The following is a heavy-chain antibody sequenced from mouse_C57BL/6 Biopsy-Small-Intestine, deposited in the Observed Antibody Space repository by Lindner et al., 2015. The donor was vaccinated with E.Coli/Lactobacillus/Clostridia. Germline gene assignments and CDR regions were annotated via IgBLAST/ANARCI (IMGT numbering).Heavy chain of an antibody. Sequence: VQLQESGPELVKPGASVKISCKTSGYSFTGYYMNWVKQSPEKSLEWIGEINPSTGGATYNQKFKVKATLTVDKSSSTAYMQLKSLTSEDSAVYYCARSHAEGDYWGQGHHSHSLL. V-gene: IGHV1-42*01. J-gene: IGHJ2*01. CDR3: ARSHAEGDY. CDR1: GYSFTGYY. CDR2: INPSTGGA.